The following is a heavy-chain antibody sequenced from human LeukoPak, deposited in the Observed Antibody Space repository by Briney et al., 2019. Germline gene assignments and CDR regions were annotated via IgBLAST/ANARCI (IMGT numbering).Heavy chain of an antibody. D-gene: IGHD3-22*01. CDR3: ARGFSYYYDSSGYQNWFDP. V-gene: IGHV4-61*02. Sequence: SETLSLTCTVSGGSISSGSYYWSWIRQPAGKGLEWIGRIYTSGSTNYNPSLKSRVTISVDTSKNQFSLKLSSVTAADTAVYYCARGFSYYYDSSGYQNWFDPWGQGTLVTVSP. J-gene: IGHJ5*02. CDR2: IYTSGST. CDR1: GGSISSGSYY.